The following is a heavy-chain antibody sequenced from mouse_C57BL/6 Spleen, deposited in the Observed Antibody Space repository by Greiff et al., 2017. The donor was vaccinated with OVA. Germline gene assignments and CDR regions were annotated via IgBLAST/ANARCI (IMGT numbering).Heavy chain of an antibody. CDR1: GYSITSGYY. V-gene: IGHV3-6*01. Sequence: EVKLMESGPGLVKPSQSLSLTCSVPGYSITSGYYWHWIRQFPGNKLEWMGYISYDGSNNYNPSLKNRISITRDTSKNQFFLKLNSVTTEDTATYYCARDTYRGVDYWGQGTTLTVSS. J-gene: IGHJ2*01. CDR2: ISYDGSN. D-gene: IGHD2-14*01. CDR3: ARDTYRGVDY.